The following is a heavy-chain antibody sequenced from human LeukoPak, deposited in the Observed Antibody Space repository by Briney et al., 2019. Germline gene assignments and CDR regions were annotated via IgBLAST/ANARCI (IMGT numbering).Heavy chain of an antibody. V-gene: IGHV4-34*01. CDR1: GGSFSGYY. CDR2: INHSGST. J-gene: IGHJ6*03. CDR3: ARDETGYMDV. Sequence: SETLSLTCAVYGGSFSGYYWSWIRQPPGKGLEWIGEINHSGSTNYNPSLKSRVTISVDTSKNQFSLKLSSVTAADTAVYYCARDETGYMDVWGKGTTVTISS.